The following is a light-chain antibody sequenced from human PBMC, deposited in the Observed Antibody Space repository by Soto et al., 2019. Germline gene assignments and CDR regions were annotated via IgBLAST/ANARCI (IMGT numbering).Light chain of an antibody. Sequence: SYELTQPSSVSVAPGQTARIPCGGSNIGSKSVHWYHQKPGQAPVLVVHDDDDRPSGIPERISGSNSGNTATLTISRVEGGDEADYYCQVWDSSSDHVVFGGGTKLTVL. CDR3: QVWDSSSDHVV. V-gene: IGLV3-21*02. CDR2: DDD. CDR1: NIGSKS. J-gene: IGLJ2*01.